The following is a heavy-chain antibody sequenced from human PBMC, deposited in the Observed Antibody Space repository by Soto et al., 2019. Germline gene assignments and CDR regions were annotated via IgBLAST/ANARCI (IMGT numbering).Heavy chain of an antibody. CDR2: IIPIFGTA. CDR3: AGDWRYSSGWSPPGY. J-gene: IGHJ4*02. Sequence: ASVKVSCKASGGTFSSYAISWVRQAPGQGLEWMGGIIPIFGTANYAQKFQGRVTITADESTSTAYMELSSLRSEDTAVYYCAGDWRYSSGWSPPGYWGQGTLVTVSS. CDR1: GGTFSSYA. V-gene: IGHV1-69*13. D-gene: IGHD6-19*01.